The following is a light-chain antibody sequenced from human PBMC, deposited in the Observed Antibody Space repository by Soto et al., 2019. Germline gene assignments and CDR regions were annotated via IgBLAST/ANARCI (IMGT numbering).Light chain of an antibody. CDR3: QQYNVFPIT. J-gene: IGKJ5*01. CDR1: QSISTW. Sequence: DIQMTQSPSTLSASIGDRVTITCRASQSISTWLAWYQQKSGKAPKLLIYKASTLESGVPSRFSGSGSGTDFTLTISSLQPGDLATYYCQQYNVFPITFGQGTRLEI. CDR2: KAS. V-gene: IGKV1-5*03.